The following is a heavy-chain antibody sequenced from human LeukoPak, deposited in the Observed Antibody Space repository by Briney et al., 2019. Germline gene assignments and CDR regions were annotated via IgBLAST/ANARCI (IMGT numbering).Heavy chain of an antibody. CDR2: INHSGST. Sequence: SETLSLTCAVYGGSFSGYYWSWIRQPPGKGLEWIGEINHSGSTNYNRSLKSRVTISVGTSKNQFSLKLSSVTAADTAWYYWTRGRGSLPPHPFNLGGGNYYYMDVWGKGTTVTVSS. D-gene: IGHD3-16*01. CDR3: TRGRGSLPPHPFNLGGGNYYYMDV. J-gene: IGHJ6*03. V-gene: IGHV4-34*01. CDR1: GGSFSGYY.